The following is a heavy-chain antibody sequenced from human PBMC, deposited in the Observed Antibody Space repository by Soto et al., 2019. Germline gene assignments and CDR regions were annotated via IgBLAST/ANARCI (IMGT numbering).Heavy chain of an antibody. CDR2: ISAYNGNT. J-gene: IGHJ4*02. V-gene: IGHV1-18*01. Sequence: QVQLVQSGAEVKKPGASVKVSCKASGYSFISYGISWVRQAPGQGLEWMGRISAYNGNTKYAQKLQGRVTMTTDTSTSTAYMEMRSLRSDDTAVYYCAREGATSRPAEFDIWGQGTLVTVSS. CDR3: AREGATSRPAEFDI. D-gene: IGHD5-12*01. CDR1: GYSFISYG.